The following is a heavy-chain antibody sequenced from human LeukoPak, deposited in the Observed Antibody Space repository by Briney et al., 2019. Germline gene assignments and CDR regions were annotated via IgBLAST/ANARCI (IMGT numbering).Heavy chain of an antibody. Sequence: GGSLRLSCAASGFTVSSNYMSWVRQAPGKGLEWVSVIYSGGSTYYADSVKGRFTISRDNSKNTLYLQMNSLRAEDTAVYYCARGYCSSTSCYVYFDYWGQGTLVTVFS. CDR3: ARGYCSSTSCYVYFDY. J-gene: IGHJ4*02. CDR2: IYSGGST. V-gene: IGHV3-53*01. CDR1: GFTVSSNY. D-gene: IGHD2-2*01.